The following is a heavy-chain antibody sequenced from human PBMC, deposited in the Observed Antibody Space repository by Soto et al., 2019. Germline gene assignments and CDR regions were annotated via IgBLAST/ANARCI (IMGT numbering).Heavy chain of an antibody. V-gene: IGHV1-18*01. D-gene: IGHD2-21*01. CDR2: ISAYNGNT. CDR1: GYTFTSYG. J-gene: IGHJ6*02. CDR3: ARANYGGGDCYYYGMDV. Sequence: QVQLVQSGAEVKKPGASVKVSCKASGYTFTSYGISWVRQAPGQGLEWMGWISAYNGNTNYAQKLQGRVTIATNTSTSTAYMELRSLRSDDTAVYYCARANYGGGDCYYYGMDVWGQGTTVTVSS.